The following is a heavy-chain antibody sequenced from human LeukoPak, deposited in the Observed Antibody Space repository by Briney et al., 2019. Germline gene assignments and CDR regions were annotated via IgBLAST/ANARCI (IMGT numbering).Heavy chain of an antibody. V-gene: IGHV3-30*18. D-gene: IGHD3-3*01. CDR3: AKDLNYDFWSGLGN. Sequence: GGSLRLSCAVSGFTFSSYGMHWVHQAPGKGLEWMAVISYDGTNKYYADSVKGRFTISRDNSKNTLYLQMNSLRAEDTAVYYCAKDLNYDFWSGLGNWGQGTLVTVSS. J-gene: IGHJ4*02. CDR2: ISYDGTNK. CDR1: GFTFSSYG.